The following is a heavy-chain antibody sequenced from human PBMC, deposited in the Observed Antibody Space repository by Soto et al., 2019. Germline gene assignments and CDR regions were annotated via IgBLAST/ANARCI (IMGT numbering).Heavy chain of an antibody. J-gene: IGHJ4*02. CDR2: ISGCGGST. V-gene: IGHV3-23*01. Sequence: GSLSPSCAAPGFTFSSYTMSGVRPPPGKGLAGGSAISGCGGSTYYADSGKGRITISRDNSKKTLYLQINSQRAADTAVYYCAKRGDIVVVVTTYYFDYWGQGTLVTVSS. D-gene: IGHD3-22*01. CDR3: AKRGDIVVVVTTYYFDY. CDR1: GFTFSSYT.